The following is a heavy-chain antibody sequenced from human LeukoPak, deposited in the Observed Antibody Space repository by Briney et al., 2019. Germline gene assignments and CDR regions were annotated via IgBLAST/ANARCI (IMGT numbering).Heavy chain of an antibody. Sequence: SSETLSLTCTVSGGSISSYYWSWIRQPPGKGLEWIGYIYYSGSTNYNPSLKSRVTISVDTSKNQFSLKLSSVTAADTAVYYCARGEWLYDYWGQGTLVTVSS. CDR3: ARGEWLYDY. D-gene: IGHD3-3*01. CDR2: IYYSGST. J-gene: IGHJ4*02. CDR1: GGSISSYY. V-gene: IGHV4-59*01.